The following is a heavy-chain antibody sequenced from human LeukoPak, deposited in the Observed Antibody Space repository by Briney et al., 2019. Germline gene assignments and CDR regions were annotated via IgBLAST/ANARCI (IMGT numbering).Heavy chain of an antibody. V-gene: IGHV3-30-3*01. CDR1: GFTFSSYA. CDR2: ISYDGSNK. Sequence: GRSLRLSCAASGFTFSSYAVHWVRQAPGKGLEWVAVISYDGSNKYYADSVKGRFTISRDNAKNSLYLQMNSLRAEDTAVYYCARGEGYCSSTSCLGYYFDYWGQGTLVTVSS. D-gene: IGHD2-2*01. J-gene: IGHJ4*02. CDR3: ARGEGYCSSTSCLGYYFDY.